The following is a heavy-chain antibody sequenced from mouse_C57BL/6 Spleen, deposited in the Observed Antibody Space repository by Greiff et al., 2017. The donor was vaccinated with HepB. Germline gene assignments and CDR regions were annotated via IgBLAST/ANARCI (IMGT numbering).Heavy chain of an antibody. CDR3: ARGDGYDDRFAY. Sequence: VQLQQSGAELVRPGTSVKVSCKASGYAFTNYLIEWVKQRPGQGLEWIGVINPGSGGTNYNEKFKGKATLTADKSSSTAYMQLSSLTSEDSAVYFCARGDGYDDRFAYWGQGTLVTVSA. D-gene: IGHD2-2*01. CDR2: INPGSGGT. CDR1: GYAFTNYL. V-gene: IGHV1-54*01. J-gene: IGHJ3*01.